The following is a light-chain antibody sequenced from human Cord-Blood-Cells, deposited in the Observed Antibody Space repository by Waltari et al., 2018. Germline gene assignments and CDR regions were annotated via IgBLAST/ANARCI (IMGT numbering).Light chain of an antibody. CDR2: EGS. Sequence: QSALTQPASVSGSPGQSITISCTGTSSDVGSYNLVSWYQQHPGKAPKLMIYEGSKRPSGVSNRFSGSKSGNTASLTISGRQAEDEADYYCCSYAGSNYVFGTGTKVTVL. CDR3: CSYAGSNYV. V-gene: IGLV2-23*01. J-gene: IGLJ1*01. CDR1: SSDVGSYNL.